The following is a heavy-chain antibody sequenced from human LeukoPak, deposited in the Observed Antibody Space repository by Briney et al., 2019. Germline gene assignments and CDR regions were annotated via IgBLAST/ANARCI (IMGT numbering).Heavy chain of an antibody. CDR3: ARGASFDY. CDR2: IKQDGSEK. Sequence: GGSLRLSCAAYGFTFSSYWMSWVRQAPGKGLEWVANIKQDGSEKYYVDSVKGRFTISRDNAKNSLYLQMNSLRAEDTAVYYCARGASFDYWGQGTLVTVSS. J-gene: IGHJ4*02. D-gene: IGHD1-26*01. CDR1: GFTFSSYW. V-gene: IGHV3-7*01.